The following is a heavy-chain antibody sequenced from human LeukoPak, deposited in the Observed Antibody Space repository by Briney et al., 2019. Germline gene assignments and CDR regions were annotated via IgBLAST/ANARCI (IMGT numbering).Heavy chain of an antibody. CDR2: INPNSGGT. Sequence: ASVKVSFKASGYTFTGYYMHWVRQAPGQGLEWMGWINPNSGGTNYAQKFQGRVTMTRDMSISTAYMELSRLRSDDTAVYYCARYDYSNLDMAEYFQHWGQGTLVTVSS. D-gene: IGHD4-11*01. V-gene: IGHV1-2*02. CDR3: ARYDYSNLDMAEYFQH. CDR1: GYTFTGYY. J-gene: IGHJ1*01.